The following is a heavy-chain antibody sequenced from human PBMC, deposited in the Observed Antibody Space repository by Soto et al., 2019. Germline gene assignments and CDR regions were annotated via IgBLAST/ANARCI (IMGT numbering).Heavy chain of an antibody. CDR1: GGSFSNHA. J-gene: IGHJ3*02. CDR3: AREVAADGTFREDVFDI. Sequence: QVHLVQSGAEVKKPGSSVKVSCKASGGSFSNHAINWVRQAPGQGLEWMGRIIPIFSTTNYAQKFQGRVTLTADESTVTAYMERRSLKHDDTAKYYCAREVAADGTFREDVFDIWGQGTMVTVSS. CDR2: IIPIFSTT. V-gene: IGHV1-69*12. D-gene: IGHD6-13*01.